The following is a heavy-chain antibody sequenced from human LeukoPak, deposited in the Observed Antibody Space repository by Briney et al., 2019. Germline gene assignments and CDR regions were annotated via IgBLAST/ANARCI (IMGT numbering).Heavy chain of an antibody. V-gene: IGHV3-66*01. CDR1: GFTVSSNY. CDR2: IYSGGST. CDR3: AKASTKKKDNDY. Sequence: GSLRLSCAASGFTVSSNYMSWVRQAPGKGLEWVSVIYSGGSTYYADSVKGRFTISRDNSKNTLYLQMNSLRAEDTAVYYCAKASTKKKDNDYWGQGTLVTVSS. J-gene: IGHJ4*02.